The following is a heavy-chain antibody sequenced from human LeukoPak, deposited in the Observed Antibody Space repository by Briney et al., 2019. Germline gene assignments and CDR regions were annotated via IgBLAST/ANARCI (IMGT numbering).Heavy chain of an antibody. J-gene: IGHJ4*02. CDR1: GYTFTGYY. D-gene: IGHD3-22*01. CDR2: INPNSGGT. V-gene: IGHV1-2*02. CDR3: ARGLYYDTNGYPALQY. Sequence: ASVKVSCKASGYTFTGYYMHWVRQAPGQGLEWMGWINPNSGGTNYARKVQDRITMTTDTSTSTAYMELRSLGSDDTAVYRCARGLYYDTNGYPALQYWGQGTLVTVSS.